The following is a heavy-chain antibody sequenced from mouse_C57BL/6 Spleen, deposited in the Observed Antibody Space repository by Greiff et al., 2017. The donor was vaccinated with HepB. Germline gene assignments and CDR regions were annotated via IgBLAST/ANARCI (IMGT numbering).Heavy chain of an antibody. CDR2: IDPENGDT. CDR1: GFNIKDDY. CDR3: TTVVARVFDY. J-gene: IGHJ2*01. D-gene: IGHD1-1*01. V-gene: IGHV14-4*01. Sequence: EVKVEESGAELVRPGASVKLSCTASGFNIKDDYMHWVKQRPEQGLEWIGWIDPENGDTEYASKFQGKATITADTSSNTAYLQLSSLTSEDTAVYYCTTVVARVFDYWGQGTTLTVSS.